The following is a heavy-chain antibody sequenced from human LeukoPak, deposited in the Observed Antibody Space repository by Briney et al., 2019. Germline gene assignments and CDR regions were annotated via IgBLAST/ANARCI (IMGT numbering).Heavy chain of an antibody. J-gene: IGHJ4*02. CDR1: GGTFSSYA. Sequence: SVKVSCKASGGTFSSYAISWVRQAPGQGLEWMGGIIPIFGTANYARKFQGRVTITTDESTSTAYMELSSLRSEDTAVYYCAREGDGYNGVFDYWGQGTLVTVSS. CDR2: IIPIFGTA. D-gene: IGHD5-24*01. CDR3: AREGDGYNGVFDY. V-gene: IGHV1-69*05.